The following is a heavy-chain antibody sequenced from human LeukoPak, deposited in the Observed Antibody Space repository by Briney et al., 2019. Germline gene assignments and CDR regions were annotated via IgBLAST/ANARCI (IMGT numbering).Heavy chain of an antibody. D-gene: IGHD2-2*02. CDR1: GFTFSSYP. Sequence: GGSLRLSCAASGFTFSSYPMNWVRQAPGKGLEWLSYISSSTTMYYADSVKDRFTISRDNAKNSLYLQMNSLRAEDTALYYCAKGPCRSSTSCYRFDPWGQGTLVTVSS. V-gene: IGHV3-48*04. CDR2: ISSSTTM. J-gene: IGHJ5*02. CDR3: AKGPCRSSTSCYRFDP.